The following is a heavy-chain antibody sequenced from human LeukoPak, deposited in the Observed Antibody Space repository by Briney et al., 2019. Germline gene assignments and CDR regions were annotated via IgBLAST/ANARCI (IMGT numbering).Heavy chain of an antibody. Sequence: SESLSLTCTVPRVGIGSCYRSWIRQPPGKGLECIGYIYNSETTNYNPSLESRVTISEDTSNNQFSLMLTSVTAADTAVYYCARVVYSHYWPEGMDVWGQGTTVTVSS. D-gene: IGHD4-11*01. V-gene: IGHV4-59*01. J-gene: IGHJ6*02. CDR1: RVGIGSCY. CDR3: ARVVYSHYWPEGMDV. CDR2: IYNSETT.